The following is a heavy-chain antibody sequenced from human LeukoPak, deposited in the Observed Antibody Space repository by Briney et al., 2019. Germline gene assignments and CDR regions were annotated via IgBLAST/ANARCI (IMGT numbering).Heavy chain of an antibody. Sequence: TSETLSLTCTVSGYSISSNYYWAWIRQPPGKGLEWIGSIYHPVDTSYNPPLKSRITMSVDTSKNQFSLRLNSVTAADTAMYYCAKSGGYGLIDYWGQGTLVTVSS. V-gene: IGHV4-38-2*02. CDR1: GYSISSNYY. J-gene: IGHJ4*02. D-gene: IGHD1-26*01. CDR3: AKSGGYGLIDY. CDR2: IYHPVDT.